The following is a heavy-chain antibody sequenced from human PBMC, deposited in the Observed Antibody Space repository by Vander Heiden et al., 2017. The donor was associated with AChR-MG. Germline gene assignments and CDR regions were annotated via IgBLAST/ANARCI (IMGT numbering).Heavy chain of an antibody. Sequence: QVLLQESGPGLVKPSQPPSLPCSVPGASVRSGGYYWTWIRQRPGEGLEWIGFIYYTVSTYYNPFLKSRVTISVGTSNNQFSLNLTSATVADTAVYYCARVPASISAADTTWGQGTLVTVSS. J-gene: IGHJ4*02. V-gene: IGHV4-31*03. CDR1: GASVRSGGYY. D-gene: IGHD6-13*01. CDR3: ARVPASISAADTT. CDR2: IYYTVST.